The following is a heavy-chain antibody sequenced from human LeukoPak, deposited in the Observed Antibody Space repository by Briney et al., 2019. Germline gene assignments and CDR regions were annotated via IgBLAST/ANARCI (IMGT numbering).Heavy chain of an antibody. D-gene: IGHD6-19*01. Sequence: PGGSLRLSCAASGFTFSSYSMNWVRQAPGKGLEWIGEINHSGSTNYNPSLKSRVTISVDTSKNQFSLKLSSVTAADTAVYYCARGSGPRYYYYGMDVWGQGTTVTVSS. CDR2: INHSGST. V-gene: IGHV4-34*01. J-gene: IGHJ6*02. CDR3: ARGSGPRYYYYGMDV. CDR1: GFTFSSYS.